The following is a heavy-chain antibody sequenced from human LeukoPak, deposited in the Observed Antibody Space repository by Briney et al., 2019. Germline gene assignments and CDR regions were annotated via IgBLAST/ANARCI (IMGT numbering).Heavy chain of an antibody. D-gene: IGHD1-26*01. V-gene: IGHV1-24*01. CDR3: AIWGTGSFSDPAFDY. CDR1: GYTFTSYY. CDR2: FDPEDGET. Sequence: ASVKVSCKASGYTFTSYYMHWVRQAPGKGLEWMGGFDPEDGETIYAQKFQGRVTMTEDTSTDTAYMELTSLTSEDTAVYYCAIWGTGSFSDPAFDYWGQGTLVTVSS. J-gene: IGHJ4*02.